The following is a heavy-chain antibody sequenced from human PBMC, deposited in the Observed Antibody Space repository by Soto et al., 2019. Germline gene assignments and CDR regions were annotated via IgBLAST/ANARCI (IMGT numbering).Heavy chain of an antibody. D-gene: IGHD3-10*01. Sequence: GSLRLSCAASGFTFSSYGMHWVRQAPGKGLEWVAVISYDGSNKYYADSVKGRFTISRDNSKNTLYLQMNSLRAEDTAVYYCAKSRNRLLWFGEFLFDYWGQGTLVTVSS. V-gene: IGHV3-30*18. J-gene: IGHJ4*02. CDR1: GFTFSSYG. CDR3: AKSRNRLLWFGEFLFDY. CDR2: ISYDGSNK.